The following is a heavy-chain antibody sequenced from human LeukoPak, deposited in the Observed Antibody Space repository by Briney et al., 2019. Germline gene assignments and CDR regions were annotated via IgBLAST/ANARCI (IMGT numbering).Heavy chain of an antibody. CDR1: GGSISSYY. CDR2: IYYSGST. V-gene: IGHV4-59*01. D-gene: IGHD6-13*01. CDR3: ARDSSSWSKSPGGFDP. Sequence: SETLSLTCTVSGGSISSYYWSWLRQPPGKGLEWIGYIYYSGSTNYNPSLKSRVTISVDTSKNQFSLKLSSVTAADTAVYYCARDSSSWSKSPGGFDPWGQGTLVTVSS. J-gene: IGHJ5*02.